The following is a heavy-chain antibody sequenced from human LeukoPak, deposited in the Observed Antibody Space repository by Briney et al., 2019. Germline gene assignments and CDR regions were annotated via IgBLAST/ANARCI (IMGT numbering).Heavy chain of an antibody. V-gene: IGHV7-4-1*02. CDR3: ARDWWVYSSSWYEIDV. Sequence: ASVKVSCKASGYTFTSYAMNWVRQAPGQGREGMGWINTNTGDPTYAQGFTGRFVFSLDTSATTAYLQINSLKPEDTAVYYCARDWWVYSSSWYEIDVWGQGTMVTDSS. J-gene: IGHJ3*01. CDR2: INTNTGDP. CDR1: GYTFTSYA. D-gene: IGHD6-13*01.